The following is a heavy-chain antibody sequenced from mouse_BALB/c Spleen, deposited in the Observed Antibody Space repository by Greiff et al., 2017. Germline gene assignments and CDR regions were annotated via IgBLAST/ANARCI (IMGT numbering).Heavy chain of an antibody. J-gene: IGHJ1*01. CDR3: VGGYDWYFDV. Sequence: EVKLLESGGGLVQPKGSLKLSCAASGFTFNTYAMNWVRQAPGKGLEWVARIRSKSNNYATYYADSVKDRFTISRDDSQSMLYLQMNNLKTEDTAMYYCVGGYDWYFDVWGAGTTVTVSS. D-gene: IGHD2-2*01. CDR2: IRSKSNNYAT. V-gene: IGHV10-1*02. CDR1: GFTFNTYA.